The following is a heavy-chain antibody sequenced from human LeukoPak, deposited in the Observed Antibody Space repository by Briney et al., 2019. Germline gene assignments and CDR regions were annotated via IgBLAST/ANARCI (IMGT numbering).Heavy chain of an antibody. V-gene: IGHV3-13*01. CDR2: IGTAGDT. CDR1: GFTFSSYD. J-gene: IGHJ4*02. D-gene: IGHD2-15*01. Sequence: GGSLRLSSAASGFTFSSYDMHWVRQATGKGLEWVSAIGTAGDTYYPGSVKGRFTISRENAKNSLYLQMNSLRAGDTAVYYCARVRVYCSGASCYSYFDYWGQGTLVTVSS. CDR3: ARVRVYCSGASCYSYFDY.